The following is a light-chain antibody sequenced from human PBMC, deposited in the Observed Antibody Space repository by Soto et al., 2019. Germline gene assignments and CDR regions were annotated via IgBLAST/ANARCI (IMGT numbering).Light chain of an antibody. J-gene: IGKJ1*01. CDR3: QQYNSLPRT. CDR2: AAS. V-gene: IGKV1D-8*02. Sequence: AISMTQSPSLLSASTGDRVTISCLLSQSISSYVAWYQQKPGKAPELLIYAASTLESGVPSRFSGSGSGTEFTLTISSLQSEDFATYYCQQYNSLPRTFGQGTKVDIK. CDR1: QSISSY.